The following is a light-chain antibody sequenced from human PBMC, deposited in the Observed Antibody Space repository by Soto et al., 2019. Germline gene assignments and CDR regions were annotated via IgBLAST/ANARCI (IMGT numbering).Light chain of an antibody. Sequence: QSALTQPRSVSGSPGQSVTISCTGTISDVGGCNYVSWYQQHPGKAPKLMIYDVSKRPSGVPDRFSGSKSGNTASLTISGLQAEDEADYYCCSYAGSYTYVFGTGTKLTVL. CDR1: ISDVGGCNY. V-gene: IGLV2-11*01. CDR3: CSYAGSYTYV. J-gene: IGLJ1*01. CDR2: DVS.